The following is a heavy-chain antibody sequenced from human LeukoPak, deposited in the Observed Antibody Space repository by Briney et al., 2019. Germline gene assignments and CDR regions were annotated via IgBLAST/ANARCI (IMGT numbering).Heavy chain of an antibody. V-gene: IGHV3-7*01. D-gene: IGHD3-10*01. CDR1: GFTFSDYY. CDR3: ARAGQEWFGELGFDS. Sequence: GGSLRLSCAASGFTFSDYYMSWIRQAPGKGLEWVANIKQDGSEKYYVAPVKGRFTISRDNAKNSLYLQMNSLRAEDTAMYYCARAGQEWFGELGFDSWGQGTLVTVSS. J-gene: IGHJ4*02. CDR2: IKQDGSEK.